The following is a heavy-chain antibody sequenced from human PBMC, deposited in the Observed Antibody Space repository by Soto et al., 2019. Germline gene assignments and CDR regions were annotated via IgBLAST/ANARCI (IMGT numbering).Heavy chain of an antibody. D-gene: IGHD2-2*03. CDR2: IYYSGST. J-gene: IGHJ6*02. Sequence: SETLSLTCTVSGGSISSYYWSWIRQPPGKGLEWIGYIYYSGSTNYNPSLKSRVTISVDTSKNQFSLKLSSVTAADTAVYYCATGEAMDGYYYGMDVWGQGTTVTVSS. CDR3: ATGEAMDGYYYGMDV. V-gene: IGHV4-59*01. CDR1: GGSISSYY.